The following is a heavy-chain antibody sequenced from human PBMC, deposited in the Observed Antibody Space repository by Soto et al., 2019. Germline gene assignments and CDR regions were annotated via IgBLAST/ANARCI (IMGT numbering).Heavy chain of an antibody. V-gene: IGHV3-23*01. Sequence: EVQLLESGGGLVQPGGSLRLSCAASGFTFSSYAMSWVRQAPGKGLEWVSGITSSGGSTYYADSVKGRFTISRDNSKKTLYLQMNSLRAEDTAGYYCASSTAMVTTQIDYWGQGTLVTVSS. J-gene: IGHJ4*02. CDR2: ITSSGGST. D-gene: IGHD5-18*01. CDR3: ASSTAMVTTQIDY. CDR1: GFTFSSYA.